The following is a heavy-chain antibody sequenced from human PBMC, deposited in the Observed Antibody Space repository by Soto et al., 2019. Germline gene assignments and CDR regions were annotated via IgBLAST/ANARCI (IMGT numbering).Heavy chain of an antibody. V-gene: IGHV4-30-4*01. Sequence: PSETLSLTCTVSGGSISSGDYYWSWIRQPPGKALEWIGHIHYRGSTYYNPSLKSRLSMSVDTSKSQVSLKLSSVTAVDTALYYCARVAWRHYYYGMDVWGQGTTLTVSS. CDR2: IHYRGST. J-gene: IGHJ6*02. CDR3: ARVAWRHYYYGMDV. D-gene: IGHD1-1*01. CDR1: GGSISSGDYY.